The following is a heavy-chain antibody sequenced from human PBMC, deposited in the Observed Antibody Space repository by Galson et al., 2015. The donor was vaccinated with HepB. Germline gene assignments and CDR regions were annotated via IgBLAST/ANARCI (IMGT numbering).Heavy chain of an antibody. CDR1: GFTFSSYA. CDR2: ISGSGDST. Sequence: PRLSCAASGFTFSSYAMSWVRQAPGKGLEWVSAISGSGDSTYYADSVKGRFTISRDNSNNTLYLQMNSLRAENTAVYYCAKNRALFYYYYGMDVWGQGTTVTVSS. CDR3: AKNRALFYYYYGMDV. D-gene: IGHD2/OR15-2a*01. V-gene: IGHV3-23*01. J-gene: IGHJ6*02.